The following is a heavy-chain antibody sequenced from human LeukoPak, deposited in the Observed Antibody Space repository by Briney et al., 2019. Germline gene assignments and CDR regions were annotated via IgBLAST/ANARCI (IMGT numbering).Heavy chain of an antibody. V-gene: IGHV4-34*01. CDR2: INHSGST. D-gene: IGHD2-21*02. CDR1: GGSFSGYY. J-gene: IGHJ5*02. Sequence: SETLSLTCAVYGGSFSGYYWSWIRQPPGKGLEWIGEINHSGSTNYNPSLKSRVTISVDTSKNQFSLKLSSVTAADTAVYYCARDRLMTDNWFDPWGQGTLVTVSS. CDR3: ARDRLMTDNWFDP.